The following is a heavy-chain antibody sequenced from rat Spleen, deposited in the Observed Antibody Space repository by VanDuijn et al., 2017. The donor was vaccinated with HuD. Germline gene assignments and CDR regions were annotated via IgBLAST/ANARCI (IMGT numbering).Heavy chain of an antibody. CDR1: GFIFSDYY. CDR3: ARHSNSGYGYVMDA. V-gene: IGHV5-7*01. Sequence: EVQLVESGGGLVQPGRSLKVSCADSGFIFSDYYMAWVRQAPEKGLEWVATITHTGGTTYYPDSVMGRFTISRDDAKRTIYLQMNSLRSEDTATYYCARHSNSGYGYVMDAWGQGASVTVSS. D-gene: IGHD4-3*01. J-gene: IGHJ4*01. CDR2: ITHTGGTT.